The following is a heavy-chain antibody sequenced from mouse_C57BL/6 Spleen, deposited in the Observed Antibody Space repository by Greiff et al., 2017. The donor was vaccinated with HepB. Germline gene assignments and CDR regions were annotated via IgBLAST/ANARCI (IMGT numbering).Heavy chain of an antibody. CDR3: TRDEGTVVATGFDY. D-gene: IGHD1-1*01. J-gene: IGHJ2*01. CDR2: ISSGGDYI. Sequence: DVHLVESGEGLVKPGGSLKLSCAASGFTFSSYAMSWVRQTPEKRLEWVAYISSGGDYIYYADTVKGRFTISRDNARNTLYLQMSSLKSEDTAMYYCTRDEGTVVATGFDYWGQGTTLTVSS. V-gene: IGHV5-9-1*02. CDR1: GFTFSSYA.